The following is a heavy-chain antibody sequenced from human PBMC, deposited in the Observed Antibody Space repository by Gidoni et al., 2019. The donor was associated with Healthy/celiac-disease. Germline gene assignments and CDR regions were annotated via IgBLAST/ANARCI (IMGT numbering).Heavy chain of an antibody. D-gene: IGHD5-12*01. CDR2: TYPGDSDT. Sequence: EVQLVQPGAEVKKPGEALKISCKGSAYSLTSYWRGWVRQRPGKGLDWMGITYPGDSDTRYSPSFQGQVTISADKAIITAYLQWSRLKASYTAMYYCARRYSGYPGDYWGQGTLVTVSS. CDR3: ARRYSGYPGDY. CDR1: AYSLTSYW. V-gene: IGHV5-51*03. J-gene: IGHJ4*02.